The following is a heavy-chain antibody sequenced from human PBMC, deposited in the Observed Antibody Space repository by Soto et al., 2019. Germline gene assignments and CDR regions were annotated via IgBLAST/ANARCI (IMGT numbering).Heavy chain of an antibody. D-gene: IGHD5-18*01. CDR1: GGSISSSSYY. J-gene: IGHJ4*02. CDR3: ARQSNSGYSYGYYFDY. V-gene: IGHV4-39*01. Sequence: QLQLQESGPGLVKPSETLSLTCTVSGGSISSSSYYWGWIRQPPGKGLEWIGSIYYSGSTYYNPSLKGRVTISVDTSKNQFSLKLSSVTAADTAVYYCARQSNSGYSYGYYFDYWGQGTLVTVSS. CDR2: IYYSGST.